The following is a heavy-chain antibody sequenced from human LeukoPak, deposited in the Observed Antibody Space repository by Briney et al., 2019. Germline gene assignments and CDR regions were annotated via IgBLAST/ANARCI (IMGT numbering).Heavy chain of an antibody. V-gene: IGHV3-74*01. Sequence: GGSLRLSCAASGFTFDDYGMSWVRQAPGKGLVWVSRINSDGSSTTYADSVKGRFTISRDNAKNTLYLHMNSLRAEDTAIYYCARALGSVADFWGQGTMVTVSS. CDR3: ARALGSVADF. CDR2: INSDGSST. D-gene: IGHD6-6*01. J-gene: IGHJ4*02. CDR1: GFTFDDYG.